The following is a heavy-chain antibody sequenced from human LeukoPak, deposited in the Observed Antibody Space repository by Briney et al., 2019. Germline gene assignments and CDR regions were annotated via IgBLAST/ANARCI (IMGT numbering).Heavy chain of an antibody. D-gene: IGHD6-6*01. CDR1: GNSISSGDNY. CDR2: IYTSGST. V-gene: IGHV4-61*02. CDR3: ARDVGARLPGY. J-gene: IGHJ4*02. Sequence: SETLSLTCTVSGNSISSGDNYWSWIRQPAGKGLEWIGRIYTSGSTNYNPSLKSRVTISGDTSKNQFSLRLNSVAAADTAVYYCARDVGARLPGYWGQGILVTVSS.